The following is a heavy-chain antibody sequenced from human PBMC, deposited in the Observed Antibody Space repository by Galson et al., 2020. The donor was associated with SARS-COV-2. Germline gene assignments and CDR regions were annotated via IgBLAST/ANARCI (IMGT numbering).Heavy chain of an antibody. J-gene: IGHJ2*01. V-gene: IGHV4-59*01. CDR2: IYYSGST. Sequence: LETLSLTCTVSGGSISTYYWSWIRQPPGKGLEWIGFIYYSGSTNYNPSLKSRVTISVDTSKNHFSLNLSSVTAADTAVYYCARVQTPYWYFDLWGRGTLVTVSS. CDR3: ARVQTPYWYFDL. D-gene: IGHD2-15*01. CDR1: GGSISTYY.